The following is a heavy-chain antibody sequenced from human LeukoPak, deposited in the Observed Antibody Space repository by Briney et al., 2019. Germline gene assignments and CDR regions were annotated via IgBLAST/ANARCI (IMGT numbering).Heavy chain of an antibody. V-gene: IGHV4-34*01. D-gene: IGHD3-10*01. CDR2: INHSGSI. Sequence: SETLSLTCAVYGESFSGYYWSWSCHRPGKGLEWIGEINHSGSINYNPSLKSRVTVSVDTYKNQLSLKLSSVTAEDTAVYYCASSYYYGSGSYRPFYFDYWGQGTLVTVSS. CDR1: GESFSGYY. CDR3: ASSYYYGSGSYRPFYFDY. J-gene: IGHJ4*02.